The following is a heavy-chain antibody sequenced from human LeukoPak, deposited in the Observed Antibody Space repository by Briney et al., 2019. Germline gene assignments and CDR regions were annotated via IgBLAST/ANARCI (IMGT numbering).Heavy chain of an antibody. CDR2: MNPGDSDT. CDR3: TSPLGYSGCWYG. V-gene: IGHV5-51*01. J-gene: IGHJ4*02. Sequence: HGESLKISCKGPGHSLTNYWIGWVRQMPGKGLEWMGIMNPGDSDTRYSPSFQGQVTISVDKSISTAYLEWSSLKASDTGMYYCTSPLGYSGCWYGWGQGTLVTVSS. CDR1: GHSLTNYW. D-gene: IGHD6-19*01.